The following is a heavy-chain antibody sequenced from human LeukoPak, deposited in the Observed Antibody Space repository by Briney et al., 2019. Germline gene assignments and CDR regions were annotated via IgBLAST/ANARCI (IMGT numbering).Heavy chain of an antibody. CDR1: GGTFSSYA. V-gene: IGHV1-69*04. CDR3: ASSLSGGYSYFDY. J-gene: IGHJ4*02. D-gene: IGHD3-22*01. Sequence: SVKVSCKASGGTFSSYAISWVRQAPGQGLEWMGRIIPILGIANYAQKFQGRVTITADKSTSTAYMELSSLRSEDTAVYYCASSLSGGYSYFDYWGQGTLVTVSS. CDR2: IIPILGIA.